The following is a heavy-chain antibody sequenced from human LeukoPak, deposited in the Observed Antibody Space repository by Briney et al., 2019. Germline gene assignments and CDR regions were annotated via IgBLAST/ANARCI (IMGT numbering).Heavy chain of an antibody. CDR2: IFHSGNT. CDR3: ATHSGSYGGADY. J-gene: IGHJ4*02. Sequence: PSGTLSLTCAVSGDSITSRHWWSWVRQPSGKGLEWIGDIFHSGNTTYNPSLKSRVTISVDTSKNQFSLKLSSVTAADTAVYYCATHSGSYGGADYWGQGTLVTVSS. CDR1: GDSITSRHW. D-gene: IGHD1-26*01. V-gene: IGHV4-4*02.